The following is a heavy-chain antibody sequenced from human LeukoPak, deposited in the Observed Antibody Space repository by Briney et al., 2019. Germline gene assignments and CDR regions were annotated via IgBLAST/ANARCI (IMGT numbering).Heavy chain of an antibody. CDR3: ARDLGQYYDTSDNWFDP. D-gene: IGHD3-22*01. CDR1: GFAFSSFA. V-gene: IGHV3-30*04. J-gene: IGHJ5*02. CDR2: ISYDGITE. Sequence: GGSLRLSCAASGFAFSSFAMHWVRQTPGKGLEWVSLISYDGITEDYSDSVKGRFTISRDNAKNTLNLQMNSLRAEDTAVYYCARDLGQYYDTSDNWFDPWGQGTLVTVSS.